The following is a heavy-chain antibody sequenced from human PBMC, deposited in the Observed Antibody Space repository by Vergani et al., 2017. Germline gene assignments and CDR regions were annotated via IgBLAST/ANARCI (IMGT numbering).Heavy chain of an antibody. CDR3: ARDLASSSWSETIYYMDV. CDR1: GFTFSSYS. D-gene: IGHD6-13*01. V-gene: IGHV3-48*04. CDR2: ISSSSSTI. J-gene: IGHJ6*03. Sequence: EVQLVESGGGLVQPGGSLRLSCAASGFTFSSYSMNWVRQAPGQGLEWVSYISSSSSTIYYADSVKGRFTISRDNAKNSLYLQMNSLRAEDTAVYYCARDLASSSWSETIYYMDVWGKGTTVTVSS.